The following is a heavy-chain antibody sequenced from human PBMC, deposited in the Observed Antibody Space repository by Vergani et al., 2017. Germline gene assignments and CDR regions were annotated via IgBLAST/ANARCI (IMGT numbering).Heavy chain of an antibody. CDR1: GFTFDDYA. Sequence: EVQLVESGGGLVQPGRSLRLSCAASGFTFDDYAMHWVRQAPGKGLEWVSGISWNSGSIGYADSVKGRFTISRDNAKNSLYLQMNSLRAEDTAVYYCARDFNPPWGSTTVTTYSPYPWGQGTLVTVSS. D-gene: IGHD4-17*01. CDR3: ARDFNPPWGSTTVTTYSPYP. V-gene: IGHV3-9*01. J-gene: IGHJ5*02. CDR2: ISWNSGSI.